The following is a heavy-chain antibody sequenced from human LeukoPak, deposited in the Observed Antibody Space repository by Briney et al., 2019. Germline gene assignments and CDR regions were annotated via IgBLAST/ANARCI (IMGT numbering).Heavy chain of an antibody. CDR3: ARDANIAVTGTRIGADYYYGMDV. CDR1: GYTFTDYL. J-gene: IGHJ6*02. V-gene: IGHV1-2*02. Sequence: ASVTVSCKSSGYTFTDYLIHWVRQAPGQGLQWMGWINPNSGGTKNAHDLQGRVTMTRDTSISTAYMELNRLRSDDTAVYYCARDANIAVTGTRIGADYYYGMDVWGQGTTVTVSS. CDR2: INPNSGGT. D-gene: IGHD6-19*01.